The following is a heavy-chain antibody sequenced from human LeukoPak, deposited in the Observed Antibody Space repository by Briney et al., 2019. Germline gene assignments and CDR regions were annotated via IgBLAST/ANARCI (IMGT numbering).Heavy chain of an antibody. Sequence: PSETLSLTCSVSGGSIGTNFWSWIRQVPGNGLEWIGYRSYSGSTNYNPSLKSRVSISIDTSKNQFSQELNSVTAADTAVYYCARSDTHHIHSSSWHFDYWGQGTLVTVSS. CDR2: RSYSGST. V-gene: IGHV4-59*01. CDR3: ARSDTHHIHSSSWHFDY. D-gene: IGHD6-13*01. CDR1: GGSIGTNF. J-gene: IGHJ4*02.